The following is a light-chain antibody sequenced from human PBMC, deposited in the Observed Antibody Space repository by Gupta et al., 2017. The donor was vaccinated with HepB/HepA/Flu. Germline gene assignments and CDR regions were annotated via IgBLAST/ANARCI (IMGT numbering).Light chain of an antibody. CDR3: QHDNSYSLT. J-gene: IGKJ5*01. Sequence: DIQMTQSPSTLSASVGDRVTITCRASQSISSWLAWYQQKPWKAPKLLIYKASSLESAVPSRFSGSGSGTEFTLTISILQPDDFATSYFQHDNSYSLTFGQGTRMEIK. CDR1: QSISSW. CDR2: KAS. V-gene: IGKV1-5*03.